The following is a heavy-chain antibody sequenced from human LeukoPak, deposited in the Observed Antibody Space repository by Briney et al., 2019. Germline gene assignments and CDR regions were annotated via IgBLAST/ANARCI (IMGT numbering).Heavy chain of an antibody. Sequence: AGSLTVSCAGSGFTFSDAWMSWVRQVPGEGLEWVARIKNKIDGGTTDYAAPVKGRFTISRDDSQNTAYLQMNSLKTEDTALYYCTTRGGFGYWGQGTLVPVSS. V-gene: IGHV3-15*01. CDR3: TTRGGFGY. D-gene: IGHD2-15*01. J-gene: IGHJ4*02. CDR2: IKNKIDGGTT. CDR1: GFTFSDAW.